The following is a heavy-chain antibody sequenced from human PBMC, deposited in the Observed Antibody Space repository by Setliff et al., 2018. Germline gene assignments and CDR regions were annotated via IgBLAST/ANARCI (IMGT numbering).Heavy chain of an antibody. CDR1: GYTFTSYG. CDR2: IIPIFGTA. Sequence: ASVKVSCKASGYTFTSYGISWVRQAPGQGLEWMGRIIPIFGTANYAQKFQGRVTITADESTSTAYMELSRLRSEDTAVYYCAISTIFGVVSPTPDAFDIWGQGTMVTVSS. CDR3: AISTIFGVVSPTPDAFDI. D-gene: IGHD3-3*01. J-gene: IGHJ3*02. V-gene: IGHV1-69*13.